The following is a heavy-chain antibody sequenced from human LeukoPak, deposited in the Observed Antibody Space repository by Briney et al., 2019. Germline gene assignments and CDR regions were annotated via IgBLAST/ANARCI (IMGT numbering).Heavy chain of an antibody. CDR1: EFTYSAYA. D-gene: IGHD4-23*01. Sequence: GSLRLSCAASEFTYSAYAMSWVRQAPGKGLEWVSTLSNDGRATFYADSVKGRFTISRDDSKTTLFLQMNSLRAEDTAIYYCARRYGGWGAFDIWGQGTVVTVSS. CDR2: LSNDGRAT. V-gene: IGHV3-23*01. CDR3: ARRYGGWGAFDI. J-gene: IGHJ3*02.